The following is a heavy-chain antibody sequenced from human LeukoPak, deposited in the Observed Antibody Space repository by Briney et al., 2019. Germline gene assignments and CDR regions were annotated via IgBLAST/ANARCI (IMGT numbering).Heavy chain of an antibody. V-gene: IGHV4-59*12. Sequence: PSETLSLTCTVSGGSMSPYHWGWIRQPPGKGLEWTGYIYYSGSTNYNPSLKSRVTISVDTSKNQFSLKLSSVTAADTAVYYCARVSDYYDSSGYYDYWGQGTLVTVSS. CDR1: GGSMSPYH. J-gene: IGHJ4*02. D-gene: IGHD3-22*01. CDR3: ARVSDYYDSSGYYDY. CDR2: IYYSGST.